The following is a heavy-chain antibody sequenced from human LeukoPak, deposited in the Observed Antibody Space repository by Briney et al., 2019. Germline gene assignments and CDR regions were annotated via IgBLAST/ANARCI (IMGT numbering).Heavy chain of an antibody. J-gene: IGHJ4*02. Sequence: PGGSLRLSCAASGFTVSRNYMSWVRQAPGKGLEWVSVIYSGGNTYYADSVKGRFTISRDNSKNTLYLQMNSLRAEDTAVYYCAKNGSSWYYFDYWGQGTLVTVSS. V-gene: IGHV3-66*01. CDR1: GFTVSRNY. D-gene: IGHD6-13*01. CDR3: AKNGSSWYYFDY. CDR2: IYSGGNT.